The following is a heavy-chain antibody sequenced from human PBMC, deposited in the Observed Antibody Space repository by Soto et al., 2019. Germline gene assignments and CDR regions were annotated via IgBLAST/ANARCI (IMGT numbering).Heavy chain of an antibody. Sequence: QVQLVESGGGVVQPGRSLRLSCAASGFTFSSYAMHWVRQAPGKGLEWVAVISYDGSNKYYADSVKGRFTISRDSSKNTLYLQMNSLRAEDTAVYYCARGTNSSTFDYWGQGTLVTVSS. J-gene: IGHJ4*02. CDR1: GFTFSSYA. D-gene: IGHD2-2*01. V-gene: IGHV3-30-3*01. CDR2: ISYDGSNK. CDR3: ARGTNSSTFDY.